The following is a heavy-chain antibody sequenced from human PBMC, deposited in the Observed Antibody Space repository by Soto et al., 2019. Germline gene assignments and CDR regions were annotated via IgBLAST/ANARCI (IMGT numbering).Heavy chain of an antibody. CDR1: GFTVNTNY. CDR2: IYSGGDI. J-gene: IGHJ4*02. V-gene: IGHV3-53*01. CDR3: AKGNLEGLDF. D-gene: IGHD1-1*01. Sequence: ELQVVESGGGLIHPGGPLRPSCGASGFTVNTNYMSWVRQAPGKGLEWVSVIYSGGDIYYADSVKGRFTISRDDSKNTVYLQMNSLRADDAAIYYCAKGNLEGLDFWGQGTLVSVSS.